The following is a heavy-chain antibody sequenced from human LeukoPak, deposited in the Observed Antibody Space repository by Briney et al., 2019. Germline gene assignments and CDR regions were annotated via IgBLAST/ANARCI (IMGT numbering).Heavy chain of an antibody. CDR2: ISGGAIST. J-gene: IGHJ4*02. D-gene: IGHD1-7*01. Sequence: GGSLRLSCAASGFTFSDYAMSWVRQAPGEGLQWVSSISGGAISTHYADSAKGRFTISRDNAKNSLYLQMNSLRAEDTAVYYCARDEGLELFDYWGQGTLVTVSS. V-gene: IGHV3-23*01. CDR3: ARDEGLELFDY. CDR1: GFTFSDYA.